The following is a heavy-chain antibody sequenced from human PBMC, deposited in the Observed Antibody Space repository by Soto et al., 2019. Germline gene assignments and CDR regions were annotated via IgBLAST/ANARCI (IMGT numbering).Heavy chain of an antibody. D-gene: IGHD3-22*01. CDR1: GFTFSSYA. V-gene: IGHV3-23*01. Sequence: GGSLRLSCAASGFTFSSYAMSWVRQAPGKGLEWVSAISGSGGSTYYADSVKGRFTIPRDNSKNTLYLQMNSLRAEDTAVYYCAKEVYYYDSSGYLDYWGQGTLVTVSS. CDR2: ISGSGGST. CDR3: AKEVYYYDSSGYLDY. J-gene: IGHJ4*02.